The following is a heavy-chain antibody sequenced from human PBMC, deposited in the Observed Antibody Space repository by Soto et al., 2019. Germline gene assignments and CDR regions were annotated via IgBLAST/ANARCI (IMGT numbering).Heavy chain of an antibody. CDR3: TRGFEIDS. CDR1: EFSLTNPW. CDR2: INGDGSEK. Sequence: EVQLVESGGGLVQPGGSLRLSCAASEFSLTNPWTSWVRQAPGKGLEWVANINGDGSEKYYADSVKGRVTISRDNATKSLYLQMNSLRAEDTAVYYCTRGFEIDSWGQGTLVIVSS. V-gene: IGHV3-7*04. J-gene: IGHJ4*02. D-gene: IGHD3-3*01.